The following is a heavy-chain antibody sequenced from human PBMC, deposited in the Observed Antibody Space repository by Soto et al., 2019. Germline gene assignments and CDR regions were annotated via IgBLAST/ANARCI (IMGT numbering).Heavy chain of an antibody. CDR3: ARDRWFGVENYYYYMDV. CDR1: GFTFSDYY. J-gene: IGHJ6*03. V-gene: IGHV3-11*01. CDR2: ISSSGSTI. D-gene: IGHD3-10*01. Sequence: PGGSLRLSCAASGFTFSDYYMSWIRQAPGKGLEWVSYISSSGSTIYYADSVKGRFTISRDNAKNSLYLQMNSLRAEDTAVYYCARDRWFGVENYYYYMDVWGKGTTVTVSS.